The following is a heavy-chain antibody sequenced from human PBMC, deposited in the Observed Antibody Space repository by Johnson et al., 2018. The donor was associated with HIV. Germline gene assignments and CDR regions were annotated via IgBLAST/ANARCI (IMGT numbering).Heavy chain of an antibody. Sequence: VQLVESGGGLVQPGGSLRLSCVTSEFIFSSYWMSWVRQAPGKGLEWVANINQDGSAKYYVDSVKGRFTISRDNAKNSLYLQINSVRAEDTAVYYCAREAGGSYRDAFDFWGQGTMVTVSS. CDR1: EFIFSSYW. CDR3: AREAGGSYRDAFDF. V-gene: IGHV3-7*01. J-gene: IGHJ3*01. CDR2: INQDGSAK. D-gene: IGHD1-26*01.